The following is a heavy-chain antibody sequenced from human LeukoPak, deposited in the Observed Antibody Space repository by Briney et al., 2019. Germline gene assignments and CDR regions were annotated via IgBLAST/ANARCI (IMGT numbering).Heavy chain of an antibody. V-gene: IGHV1-69*05. J-gene: IGHJ6*03. D-gene: IGHD6-13*01. Sequence: ASVKVSCKASGGTFSSYAIIWVRQAPGQGLEWMGGIIPIFGTANYAQKFQGRVTITTDESTSTAYMELSSLRSEDTAVYYCARGVAAAATYYYYYMDVWGKGTTVTVSS. CDR1: GGTFSSYA. CDR3: ARGVAAAATYYYYYMDV. CDR2: IIPIFGTA.